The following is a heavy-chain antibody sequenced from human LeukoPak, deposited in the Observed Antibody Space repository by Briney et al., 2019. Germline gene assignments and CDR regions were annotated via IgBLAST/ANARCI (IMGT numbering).Heavy chain of an antibody. D-gene: IGHD3-3*01. J-gene: IGHJ6*03. CDR1: GFTFSSYW. CDR2: IKQDGSEK. CDR3: ARVRRDYDFWSGYRNYYYYMDV. V-gene: IGHV3-7*01. Sequence: PGGSLRLSCAASGFTFSSYWMSWVRQAPGKGLEWVANIKQDGSEKYYVDSVKGRFTISRDNAKNSLYLQMNSLRAEDTAVYYCARVRRDYDFWSGYRNYYYYMDVWGKGTTVTVSS.